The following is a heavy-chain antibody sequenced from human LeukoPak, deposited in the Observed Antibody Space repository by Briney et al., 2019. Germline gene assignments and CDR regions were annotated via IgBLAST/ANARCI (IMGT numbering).Heavy chain of an antibody. V-gene: IGHV3-23*01. CDR2: ISGSGGSA. CDR1: GFTFSSYW. J-gene: IGHJ4*02. Sequence: GGSLRLSCAASGFTFSSYWMHWVRQAPGKGLEWVSAISGSGGSAYYADSVKGRFTISRDNSKNTLYLQMNSLRAEDTAVYYCAKDQGGYPGVGGWGQGTLVTVSS. CDR3: AKDQGGYPGVGG. D-gene: IGHD3-16*01.